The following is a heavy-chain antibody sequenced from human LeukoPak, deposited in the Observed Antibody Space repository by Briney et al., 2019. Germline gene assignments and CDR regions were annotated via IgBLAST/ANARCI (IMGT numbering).Heavy chain of an antibody. V-gene: IGHV4-61*02. Sequence: SETLSLTCTVSGGSISSGSYYWSWIRQPAGKGLEWIGRIYTSGSTNYNPSLKSRVTISVDTSKNQFSLKLSSVTAADTAVYHCASGLYDSSGYYQTWGQGTLVTVSS. CDR3: ASGLYDSSGYYQT. CDR1: GGSISSGSYY. D-gene: IGHD3-22*01. J-gene: IGHJ5*02. CDR2: IYTSGST.